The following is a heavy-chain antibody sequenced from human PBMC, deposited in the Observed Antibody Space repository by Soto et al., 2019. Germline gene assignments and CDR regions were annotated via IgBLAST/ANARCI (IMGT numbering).Heavy chain of an antibody. V-gene: IGHV3-33*01. CDR1: GFTFSNYA. D-gene: IGHD4-17*01. CDR3: ARDSGGDYHNYYMDV. CDR2: IWYDGSDK. Sequence: QMQLVESGGGVVQPGTSLRLSCAASGFTFSNYAMHWVRQAPGKGLEWVTIIWYDGSDKNYGDSVKGRFTISRDNSKNTLYLQMNSLRVEDTAVYYCARDSGGDYHNYYMDVWGKGTMVTVSS. J-gene: IGHJ6*03.